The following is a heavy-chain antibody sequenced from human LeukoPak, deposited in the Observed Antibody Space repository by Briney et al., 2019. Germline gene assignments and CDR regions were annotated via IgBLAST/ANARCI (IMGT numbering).Heavy chain of an antibody. CDR2: ISGSGGST. CDR1: GFTFSSYA. CDR3: AKVDDFWSGRFDY. V-gene: IGHV3-23*01. Sequence: PGGSLRLSCAASGFTFSSYAMSWVSQAPGKGLEWVSAISGSGGSTYYADSVKGRFTISRDNSKNTLYLQMNSLRAEDTAVYYCAKVDDFWSGRFDYWGQGTLVTVSS. D-gene: IGHD3-3*01. J-gene: IGHJ4*02.